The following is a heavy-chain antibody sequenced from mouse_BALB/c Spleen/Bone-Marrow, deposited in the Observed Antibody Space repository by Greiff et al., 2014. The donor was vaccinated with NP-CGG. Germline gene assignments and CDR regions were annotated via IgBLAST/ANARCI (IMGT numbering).Heavy chain of an antibody. D-gene: IGHD2-12*01. V-gene: IGHV1S34*01. J-gene: IGHJ2*01. Sequence: LVKTGASVKISCKASGYSFTGYYMHWVEQSHGKSLEWIGYISCYNGATSYNQKFKGKATFTVDTSSSTAYMQFHSMTSEDDAVYYCARSCGAYCYSGGYYFDYWGQGTTLTVSS. CDR1: GYSFTGYY. CDR3: ARSCGAYCYSGGYYFDY. CDR2: ISCYNGAT.